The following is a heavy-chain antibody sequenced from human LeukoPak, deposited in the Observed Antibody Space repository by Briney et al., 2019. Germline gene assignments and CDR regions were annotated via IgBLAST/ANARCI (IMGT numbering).Heavy chain of an antibody. V-gene: IGHV1-58*02. D-gene: IGHD6-19*01. Sequence: SVKVSCKASGFTLTSSAMQWVRQARGQRLEWIGWIVVGSGNTNYAQKFQERVTITRDMSTSTAYMELSSLRSEDTAVYYCAAVVGQWLAEEFDYWGQGTLVTVSS. CDR1: GFTLTSSA. CDR2: IVVGSGNT. CDR3: AAVVGQWLAEEFDY. J-gene: IGHJ4*02.